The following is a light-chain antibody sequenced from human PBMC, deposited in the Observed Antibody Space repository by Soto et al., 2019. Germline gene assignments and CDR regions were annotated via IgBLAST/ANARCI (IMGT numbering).Light chain of an antibody. V-gene: IGLV2-8*01. CDR1: SSDVGSYDY. Sequence: QSVLTQPPSASGSPGQSVTISCTGTSSDVGSYDYVSWYQQHPGKAPKLMIYEVSKRPSGDPDRFSGSKSGNTASLTVSGLQAEDESDYYCISYAGSSNVFGTGTKVTVL. CDR2: EVS. CDR3: ISYAGSSNV. J-gene: IGLJ1*01.